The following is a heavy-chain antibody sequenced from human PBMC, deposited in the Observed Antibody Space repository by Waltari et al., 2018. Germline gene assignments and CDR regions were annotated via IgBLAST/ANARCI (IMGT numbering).Heavy chain of an antibody. J-gene: IGHJ5*02. CDR3: ARDSGGTIFGVGNWFDP. V-gene: IGHV3-21*02. CDR2: ISGDGRYV. Sequence: EMQLVESGGGLVKPGESLRLSCAASGFTFSYYSMTWVRQRPGKGLEWVASISGDGRYVYYADSVKGRLTVSSDKAKNVLFLQVSSLTVEDTAVYYCARDSGGTIFGVGNWFDPWGQGTLVSVSS. CDR1: GFTFSYYS. D-gene: IGHD3-3*01.